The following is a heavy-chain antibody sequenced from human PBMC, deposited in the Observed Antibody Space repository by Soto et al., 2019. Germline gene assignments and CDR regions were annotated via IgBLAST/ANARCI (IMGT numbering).Heavy chain of an antibody. CDR3: ARDLRGYSRYDYLDY. J-gene: IGHJ4*02. CDR1: GESFSGYY. CDR2: INHRGST. D-gene: IGHD5-12*01. V-gene: IGHV4-34*09. Sequence: SETLSLTCHVYGESFSGYYWRWIRQPPGKGLEWIGKINHRGSTNHNPSLKSRVTISVDASKNQLSLRLASGTAADTAVYYCARDLRGYSRYDYLDYWGQGSPVTVSS.